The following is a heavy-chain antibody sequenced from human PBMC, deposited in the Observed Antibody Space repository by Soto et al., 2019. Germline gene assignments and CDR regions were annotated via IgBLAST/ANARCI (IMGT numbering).Heavy chain of an antibody. J-gene: IGHJ6*02. D-gene: IGHD6-6*01. Sequence: WRSLRLSCAASGFTFSSYAMSWVRQAPGKGLEWVSYISSSSSYTHYADSVKGRFTISRDNAKNSLYLQMNRLRAEDTAVYYCAREKEDEGSSSLRVYYGMDVWGQGTTVTVSS. CDR2: ISSSSSYT. CDR3: AREKEDEGSSSLRVYYGMDV. CDR1: GFTFSSYA. V-gene: IGHV3-21*01.